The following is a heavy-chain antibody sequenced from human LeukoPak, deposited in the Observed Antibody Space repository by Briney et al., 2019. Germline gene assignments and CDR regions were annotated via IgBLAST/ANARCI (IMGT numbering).Heavy chain of an antibody. Sequence: GGSLRLSCAASGFTFSDYYMSWIRQAPGKGLEWVSYISSSGSTIYYADSVKGRFTISRGNAKNSLYLQMNSLRAEDTAVYYCARVIAARPHYCYYMDVWGKGTTVTVSS. CDR3: ARVIAARPHYCYYMDV. D-gene: IGHD6-6*01. CDR1: GFTFSDYY. J-gene: IGHJ6*03. CDR2: ISSSGSTI. V-gene: IGHV3-11*04.